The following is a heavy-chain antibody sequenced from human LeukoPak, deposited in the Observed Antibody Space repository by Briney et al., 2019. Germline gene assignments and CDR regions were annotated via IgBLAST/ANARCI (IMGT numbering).Heavy chain of an antibody. CDR2: IIPIFGTA. CDR1: GYTFTGYY. D-gene: IGHD5-18*01. Sequence: SVKVSCKASGYTFTGYYMHWVRQAPGQGLEWMGGIIPIFGTANYAQKFQGRVTITADESTSTAYMELSSLRSEDTAVYYCARRGYSYAFFFDYWGQGTLVTVSS. CDR3: ARRGYSYAFFFDY. J-gene: IGHJ4*02. V-gene: IGHV1-69*13.